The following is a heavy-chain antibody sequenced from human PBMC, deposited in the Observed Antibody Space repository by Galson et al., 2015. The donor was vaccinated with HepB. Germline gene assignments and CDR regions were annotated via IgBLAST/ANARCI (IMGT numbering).Heavy chain of an antibody. V-gene: IGHV1-18*01. CDR1: GYTFTSYG. J-gene: IGHJ4*02. CDR3: ARVPNRYCSGGSCSPYYFDY. D-gene: IGHD2-15*01. Sequence: SVKVSCKASGYTFTSYGISWVRQAPGQGLEWMGWISAYNGNTNYAQKLQGRVTMTTDPSTSTAYMELRSLRSDDTAVYYCARVPNRYCSGGSCSPYYFDYWGQGTLVTVSS. CDR2: ISAYNGNT.